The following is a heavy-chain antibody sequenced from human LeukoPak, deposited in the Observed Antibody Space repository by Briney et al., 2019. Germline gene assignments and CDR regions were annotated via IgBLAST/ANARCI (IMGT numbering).Heavy chain of an antibody. Sequence: SETLSLTCTVSGGSISSSSYYWGWIRQPPGKGLEWIGSIYYSGSTYYNPSLKSRVTISVDTSKNQFSLKLSSVTAADTAVYYCARVTPDNLEYYFDYWGQGTLVTVSS. CDR1: GGSISSSSYY. J-gene: IGHJ4*02. CDR3: ARVTPDNLEYYFDY. CDR2: IYYSGST. V-gene: IGHV4-39*01. D-gene: IGHD1-14*01.